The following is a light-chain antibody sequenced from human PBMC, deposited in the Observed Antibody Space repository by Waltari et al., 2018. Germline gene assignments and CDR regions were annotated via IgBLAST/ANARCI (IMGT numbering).Light chain of an antibody. CDR1: SSNIGSNI. CDR2: TNY. V-gene: IGLV1-44*01. Sequence: QSVLTQPPSASGTPGQRVTISCSGSSSNIGSNIVNWYQQLPGTAPKLLIDTNYEGPGGVPDRVSGSKSGTAASVAISGLQSEDEADYHCAAWDDSRTAWVFGGGTKLTVL. J-gene: IGLJ3*02. CDR3: AAWDDSRTAWV.